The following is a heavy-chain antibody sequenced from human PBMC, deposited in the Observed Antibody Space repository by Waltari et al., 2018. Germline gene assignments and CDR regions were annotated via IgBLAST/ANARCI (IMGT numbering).Heavy chain of an antibody. CDR1: GYTFTDYY. J-gene: IGHJ6*03. Sequence: EVQLVQSGAEVKKPGATVKISCKASGYTFTDYYMHWVQQAPGKGLEWMGRVDPEDGETIYAEKFQGRVTITAETSTDTAYMELSSLRSEDTAVYYCATDISSSEAYYYYYMDVWGKGTTVTVSS. D-gene: IGHD6-6*01. CDR3: ATDISSSEAYYYYYMDV. CDR2: VDPEDGET. V-gene: IGHV1-69-2*01.